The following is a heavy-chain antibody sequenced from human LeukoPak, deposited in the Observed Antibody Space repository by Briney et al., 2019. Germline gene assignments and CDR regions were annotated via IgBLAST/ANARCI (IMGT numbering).Heavy chain of an antibody. CDR3: ARARRPAFLIAVARTSYYFDY. CDR2: ISYDRSNK. D-gene: IGHD6-19*01. Sequence: GGSLRLSCAASGFTFSSYAMHWVRQAPGKGLEWVAVISYDRSNKYYADSVKGRFTISRDNSKNTLYLQMNSLRAEDTAVYYCARARRPAFLIAVARTSYYFDYWGQGTLVTVSS. CDR1: GFTFSSYA. V-gene: IGHV3-30*04. J-gene: IGHJ4*02.